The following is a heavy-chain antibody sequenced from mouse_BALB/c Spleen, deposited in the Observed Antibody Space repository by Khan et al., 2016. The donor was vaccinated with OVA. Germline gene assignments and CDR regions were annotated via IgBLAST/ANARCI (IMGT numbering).Heavy chain of an antibody. CDR2: ISYSGST. D-gene: IGHD1-2*01. J-gene: IGHJ2*01. CDR1: GYSITRGYG. V-gene: IGHV3-2*02. CDR3: ARTARIKY. Sequence: EVKLLESGPGLVKPSQSLSLTCTVTGYSITRGYGWNWIRQFPGNKLEWMGYISYSGSTNYNPSLKSRISITRDTSKNQFFLQLNSVTTEDTATYYCARTARIKYWGQGTTLTGSS.